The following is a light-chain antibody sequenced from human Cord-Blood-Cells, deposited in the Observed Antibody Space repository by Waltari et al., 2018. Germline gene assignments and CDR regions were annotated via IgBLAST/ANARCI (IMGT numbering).Light chain of an antibody. CDR3: QKYNSAPRT. CDR1: QGISNY. CDR2: AAS. Sequence: DIQTTQSPSSLSASVGDSVTITCRARQGISNYLAWYQQKPGKVPKLLSYAASTLQSGVPSRFSGSGSGTDFTLTISSLQPEDVATYYCQKYNSAPRTFGQGTKVEIK. V-gene: IGKV1-27*01. J-gene: IGKJ1*01.